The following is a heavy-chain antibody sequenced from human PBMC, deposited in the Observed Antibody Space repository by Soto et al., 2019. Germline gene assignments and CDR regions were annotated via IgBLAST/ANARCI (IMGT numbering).Heavy chain of an antibody. D-gene: IGHD6-6*01. J-gene: IGHJ4*02. CDR1: GGSISSGGYY. CDR3: ARGLRPDFDY. V-gene: IGHV4-31*03. CDR2: IYYSGST. Sequence: PSETLSLTCTVSGGSISSGGYYWSWIRQHPGKGLEWIGYIYYSGSTYYNPSLKSRVTIPVDTSKNQFSLKLSSVTAADTAVYYCARGLRPDFDYWGQGTLVTVSS.